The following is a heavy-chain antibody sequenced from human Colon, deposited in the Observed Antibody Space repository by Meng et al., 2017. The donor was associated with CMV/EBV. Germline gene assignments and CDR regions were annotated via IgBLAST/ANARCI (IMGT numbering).Heavy chain of an antibody. CDR1: CFRFSDYY. Sequence: LSCAASCFRFSDYYMGWIRQAPGKGLEWLSYISDDGGITYYADSVKGRFTISRDNAKNSLYLQMNSLRADDTAVYYCARDLNGFDYWGQGTLVTVFS. D-gene: IGHD2-8*01. V-gene: IGHV3-11*01. J-gene: IGHJ4*02. CDR2: ISDDGGIT. CDR3: ARDLNGFDY.